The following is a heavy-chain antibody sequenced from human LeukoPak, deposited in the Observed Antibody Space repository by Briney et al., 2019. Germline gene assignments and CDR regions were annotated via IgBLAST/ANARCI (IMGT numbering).Heavy chain of an antibody. CDR1: GGTFSSYA. V-gene: IGHV1-69*06. J-gene: IGHJ6*03. D-gene: IGHD3-10*01. Sequence: SVKVSCKASGGTFSSYAISWVRQAPGQGLEWMGGIIPIFGTANYAQKFQGRVTITADKSTSTAYMELSSLRSEDTAVYYCARIGGGHSNYYYYMDVWGKGTTVTVSS. CDR2: IIPIFGTA. CDR3: ARIGGGHSNYYYYMDV.